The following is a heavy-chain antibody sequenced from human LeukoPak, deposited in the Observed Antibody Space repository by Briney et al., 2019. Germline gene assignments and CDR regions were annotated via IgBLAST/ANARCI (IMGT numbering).Heavy chain of an antibody. CDR2: ISYDGSNK. CDR3: ARDRYIYGGDHDAFDI. J-gene: IGHJ3*02. CDR1: GFTFSSYA. Sequence: PGRSLRLSCAASGFTFSSYAMHWVRQAPGKGLEWVAVISYDGSNKYYADSVKGRFTISRDNSKNTLYLQMNSLRAEDTAVYYCARDRYIYGGDHDAFDIWGQGTMVTVSS. D-gene: IGHD5-18*01. V-gene: IGHV3-30*04.